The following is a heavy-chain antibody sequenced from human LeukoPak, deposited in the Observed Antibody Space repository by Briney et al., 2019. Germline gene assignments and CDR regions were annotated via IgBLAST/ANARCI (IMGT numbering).Heavy chain of an antibody. Sequence: GGSLRLSCAASGFTFSTYSMNWVRQAPGKGLEWVSAISGSDAGTYYADSVKGRFTISRDNSKNTLYLQMNSLRAEDAAVYYCAKAPLGRCTGVICYSFASWGPGTLVTVSS. CDR2: ISGSDAGT. V-gene: IGHV3-23*01. CDR3: AKAPLGRCTGVICYSFAS. D-gene: IGHD2-15*01. J-gene: IGHJ4*02. CDR1: GFTFSTYS.